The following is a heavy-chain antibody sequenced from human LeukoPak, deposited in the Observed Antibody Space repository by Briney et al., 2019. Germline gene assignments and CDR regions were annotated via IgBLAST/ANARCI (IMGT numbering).Heavy chain of an antibody. J-gene: IGHJ6*02. CDR3: AKAPDNYDFWSGYQLYLYYYYGMDV. D-gene: IGHD3-3*01. CDR2: ISGSGGST. V-gene: IGHV3-23*01. Sequence: GGSLRLSCAASGFTFSSYAMSWVRQAPGKGLEWVSAISGSGGSTYYADSVKGRFTISRDNSKNTLYLQMNSLRAEDTAVYYCAKAPDNYDFWSGYQLYLYYYYGMDVWGQGTTVTVSS. CDR1: GFTFSSYA.